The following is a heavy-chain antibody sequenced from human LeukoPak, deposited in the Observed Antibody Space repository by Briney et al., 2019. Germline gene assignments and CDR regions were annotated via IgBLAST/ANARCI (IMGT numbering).Heavy chain of an antibody. J-gene: IGHJ4*02. CDR3: ARAYYYYDSSGHFDY. CDR1: GYTLTELS. D-gene: IGHD3-22*01. CDR2: FDPEDGET. V-gene: IGHV1-24*01. Sequence: ASVKVSCKVSGYTLTELSMHWVRQAPGKGLEWMGGFDPEDGETIYAQKFQGRVTITADESTSTAYMELSSLRSEDTAVYYCARAYYYYDSSGHFDYWGQGTLVTVSS.